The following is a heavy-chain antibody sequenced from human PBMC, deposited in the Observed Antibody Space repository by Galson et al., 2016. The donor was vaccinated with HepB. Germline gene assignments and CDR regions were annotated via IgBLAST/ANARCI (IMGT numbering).Heavy chain of an antibody. V-gene: IGHV1-69*04. CDR3: AREVTYGRNWFDP. D-gene: IGHD4-17*01. Sequence: SVKVSCKASGDTFSRHIISWVRQAPGQGLEWMGKINPVLGIANYAQKFQDRLTLNADKSTNTAHMELRSLGSDDTAVYYCAREVTYGRNWFDPWGQGSLVTVSS. CDR1: GDTFSRHI. CDR2: INPVLGIA. J-gene: IGHJ5*02.